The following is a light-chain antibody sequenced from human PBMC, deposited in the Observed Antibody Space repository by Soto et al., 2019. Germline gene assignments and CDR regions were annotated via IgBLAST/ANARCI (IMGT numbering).Light chain of an antibody. Sequence: EIVMTQSPATLSVSPGETATLSCRASQSVGSAVAWYQHKPGQAPRLLIVGASIRATGVPGRFSGGGSGTEFTLTISSLQSEDFAVYYGQQYKNWPPLTVGGGTTVEIK. V-gene: IGKV3-15*01. CDR1: QSVGSA. J-gene: IGKJ4*01. CDR3: QQYKNWPPLT. CDR2: GAS.